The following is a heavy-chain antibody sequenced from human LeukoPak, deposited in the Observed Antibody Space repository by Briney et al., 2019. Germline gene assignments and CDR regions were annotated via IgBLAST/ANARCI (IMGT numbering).Heavy chain of an antibody. CDR1: GYTFTSYD. V-gene: IGHV1-8*01. D-gene: IGHD5-12*01. Sequence: ASVKVSCTASGYTFTSYDINWVRQATGQGLEWMGWMNPNSGNTGYAQKFQGRVTMTRNTSISTAYMELSSLRSEDTAVYYCASGSGYDYAFDIWGQGTMVTVSS. J-gene: IGHJ3*02. CDR2: MNPNSGNT. CDR3: ASGSGYDYAFDI.